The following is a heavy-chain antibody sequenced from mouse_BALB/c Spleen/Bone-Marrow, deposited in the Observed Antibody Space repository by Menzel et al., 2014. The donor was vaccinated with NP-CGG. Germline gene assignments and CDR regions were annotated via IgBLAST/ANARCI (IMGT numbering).Heavy chain of an antibody. D-gene: IGHD2-10*02. J-gene: IGHJ3*01. CDR3: ARSRILELDCDN. V-gene: IGHV5-17*02. CDR1: GFTFSSFG. CDR2: ISSGSRTI. Sequence: EAKLMESGGGLAQPGGSRKLSCAASGFTFSSFGMHWVRQSPEKGLEWVAYISSGSRTIYYADTVKGRFTISRDKPKXTLLEQMTSLKSKDATMYYCARSRILELDCDNWGQGTLVTVAA.